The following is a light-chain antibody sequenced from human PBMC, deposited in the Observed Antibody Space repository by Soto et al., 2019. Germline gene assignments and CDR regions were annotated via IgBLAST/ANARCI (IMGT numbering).Light chain of an antibody. V-gene: IGLV2-18*02. CDR2: EVN. CDR3: CSFALRSTLI. CDR1: SSDVGSYNR. J-gene: IGLJ2*01. Sequence: QSALTQPPSVSGSPGQSVTISCTGTSSDVGSYNRLSWYQQPPGTAPKLIMYEVNTRPSGVPDRFSGSKSGSTASLTISGLQAEDEADYYCCSFALRSTLIFGGGTQLTVL.